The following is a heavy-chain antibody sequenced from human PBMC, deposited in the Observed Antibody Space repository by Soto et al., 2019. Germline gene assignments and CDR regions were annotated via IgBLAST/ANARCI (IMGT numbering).Heavy chain of an antibody. CDR3: ARDLKRYYDSSGYGYYYYGMDV. CDR2: IGTAGDT. Sequence: GGSLRLSCAASGFTFSSYDMHWVRQATGKGLEWVSAIGTAGDTYYPGSVKGRFTISRENAKNSLYLQMNSLRAGDTAVYYCARDLKRYYDSSGYGYYYYGMDVWGQGTTVTVSS. J-gene: IGHJ6*02. D-gene: IGHD3-22*01. CDR1: GFTFSSYD. V-gene: IGHV3-13*01.